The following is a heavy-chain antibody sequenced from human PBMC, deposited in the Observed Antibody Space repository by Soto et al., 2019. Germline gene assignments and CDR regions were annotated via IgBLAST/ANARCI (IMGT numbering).Heavy chain of an antibody. CDR3: ARDDEGRGDCDLGY. V-gene: IGHV3-30-3*01. J-gene: IGHJ4*02. Sequence: QVQLVESGGGVVQPGRSLTLSCVASGFTFSSYVIHWVRQTPDKGLEWVAFISRDGSNAYYADSVKGRFTISRDNSKNKLYLEMNSLRAEDTAVYYCARDDEGRGDCDLGYWGQGTLVIVSS. CDR1: GFTFSSYV. D-gene: IGHD2-21*01. CDR2: ISRDGSNA.